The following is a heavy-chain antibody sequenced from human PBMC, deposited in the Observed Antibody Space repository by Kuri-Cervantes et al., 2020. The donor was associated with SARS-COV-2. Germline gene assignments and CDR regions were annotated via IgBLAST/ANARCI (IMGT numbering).Heavy chain of an antibody. Sequence: GGSLRLSCAASGFTFSSYSMNWVRQAPGKGLEWVSYISSSSSTIYYADSVKGRFTISRDNAKNSLYLQMNSLRAEDTAVYYCARNRYCSSTSCYMEFSFWGQGTLVTVSS. CDR3: ARNRYCSSTSCYMEFSF. CDR1: GFTFSSYS. D-gene: IGHD2-2*02. CDR2: ISSSSSTI. V-gene: IGHV3-48*01. J-gene: IGHJ4*02.